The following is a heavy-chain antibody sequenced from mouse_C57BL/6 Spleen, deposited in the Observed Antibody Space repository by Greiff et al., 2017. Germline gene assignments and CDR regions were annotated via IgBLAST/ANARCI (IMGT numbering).Heavy chain of an antibody. V-gene: IGHV1-72*01. Sequence: QVHVKQPGAELVKPGASVKLSCKASGYTFTSYWMHWVKQRPGRGLEWIGRIDPNSGGTKYNEKFKSKATLTVDKPSSTAYMQLSSLTSEDSAVYYCARSGYYGSSYEYFDYWGQGTTLTVSS. CDR1: GYTFTSYW. CDR2: IDPNSGGT. J-gene: IGHJ2*01. D-gene: IGHD1-1*01. CDR3: ARSGYYGSSYEYFDY.